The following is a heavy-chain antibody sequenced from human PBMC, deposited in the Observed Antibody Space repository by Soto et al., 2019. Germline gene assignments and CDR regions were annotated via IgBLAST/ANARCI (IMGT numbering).Heavy chain of an antibody. CDR1: GFTFSSYS. V-gene: IGHV3-48*02. J-gene: IGHJ4*02. Sequence: GGSLRLSCAASGFTFSSYSMNWRRKAPGKGLEWVSYISSSSSTIYYTDSVKGRFTISRDNAKNSLYLQMNSLRDEDTAVYYCARDNYCDNSGYYFGPPDYWGQGTMVTVSS. CDR3: ARDNYCDNSGYYFGPPDY. D-gene: IGHD3-22*01. CDR2: ISSSSSTI.